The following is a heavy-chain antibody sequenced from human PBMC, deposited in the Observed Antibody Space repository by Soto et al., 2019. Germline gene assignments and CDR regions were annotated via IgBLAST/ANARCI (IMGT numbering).Heavy chain of an antibody. CDR1: GFTFSSFA. CDR3: AKSQSYYHYYGMDV. Sequence: EVQLLESGGGLVQPGGPLRLSCAASGFTFSSFAMTWVRQAPGKGLEWVSAISGSGNTTNYADSVKGRFTISRDNSKNTLYLQINSLRAEDTAVYYCAKSQSYYHYYGMDVWGQGTTVTVSS. J-gene: IGHJ6*01. CDR2: ISGSGNTT. V-gene: IGHV3-23*01.